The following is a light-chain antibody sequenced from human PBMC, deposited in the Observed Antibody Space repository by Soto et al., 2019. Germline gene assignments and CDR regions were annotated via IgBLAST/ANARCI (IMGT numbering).Light chain of an antibody. CDR2: DAS. J-gene: IGKJ1*01. CDR3: QQYNNWPET. V-gene: IGKV3-15*01. CDR1: QSVSSN. Sequence: EIVMTQSPATLSVSPGERATLSCRASQSVSSNLAWYQQKVGQAPSVLIYDASTRATGIPGRFSGSGSGAEFTLTISSLQSEDFAVYYCQQYNNWPETFGQGTKVDIK.